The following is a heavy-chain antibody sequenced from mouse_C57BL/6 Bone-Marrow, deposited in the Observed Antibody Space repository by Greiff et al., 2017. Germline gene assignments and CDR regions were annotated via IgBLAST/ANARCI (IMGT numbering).Heavy chain of an antibody. J-gene: IGHJ2*01. CDR3: ARTLWGFDY. D-gene: IGHD1-1*02. V-gene: IGHV2-9-1*01. Sequence: VHLVESGPGLVAPSQSLSITCTVSGFSLTSYALSRVRQPPGKGLAWLGVIWNGGGTNYNSALKSRLSISKDNSKSQVFLKMNRLQTDDTARYYCARTLWGFDYWGQGTTLTVSS. CDR1: GFSLTSYA. CDR2: IWNGGGT.